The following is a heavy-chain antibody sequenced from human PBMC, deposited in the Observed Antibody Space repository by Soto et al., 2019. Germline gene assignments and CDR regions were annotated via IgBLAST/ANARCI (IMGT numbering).Heavy chain of an antibody. D-gene: IGHD5-18*01. CDR3: AKGFSAMVTNAFDI. V-gene: IGHV3-30*18. Sequence: PGGSLRLSCAASGFTFSSYSMNWVRQAPGKGLEWVAVISYDGSNKYYADSVKGRFTISRDNSKNTLYLQMNSLRAEDTAVYYCAKGFSAMVTNAFDIWGQGTMVTVSS. CDR2: ISYDGSNK. CDR1: GFTFSSYS. J-gene: IGHJ3*02.